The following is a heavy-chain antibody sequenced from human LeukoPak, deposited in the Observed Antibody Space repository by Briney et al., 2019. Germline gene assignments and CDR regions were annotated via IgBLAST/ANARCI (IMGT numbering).Heavy chain of an antibody. CDR3: ARGRIAAAVFDY. CDR1: EYPFNAYD. Sequence: ASVKVSCKAFEYPFNAYDVHWVRQATGQGLEWMGWMNPNSGNTGYAQKFQDRVTITWNTSISTVYMELSSLRSDDTAVYYCARGRIAAAVFDYWGQGTLVTVSS. V-gene: IGHV1-8*03. J-gene: IGHJ4*02. CDR2: MNPNSGNT. D-gene: IGHD6-13*01.